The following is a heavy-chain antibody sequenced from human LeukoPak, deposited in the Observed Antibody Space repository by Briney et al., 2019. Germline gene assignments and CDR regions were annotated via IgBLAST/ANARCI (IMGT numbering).Heavy chain of an antibody. Sequence: EXLSLXXXXYGGSFXXYYWSWIRQPPGKGLEWIGEINHSGSTNYNPSLKSRVTISVDTSKNQFSLKLSSVTAADTAVYYCARSTSDRYCSGGSCYPALWWFDPWGQGTLVTVSS. CDR3: ARSTSDRYCSGGSCYPALWWFDP. J-gene: IGHJ5*02. CDR2: INHSGST. D-gene: IGHD2-15*01. V-gene: IGHV4-34*01. CDR1: GGSFXXYY.